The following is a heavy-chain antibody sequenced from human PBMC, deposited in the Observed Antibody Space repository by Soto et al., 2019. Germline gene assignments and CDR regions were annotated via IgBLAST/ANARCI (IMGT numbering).Heavy chain of an antibody. V-gene: IGHV4-31*03. J-gene: IGHJ6*02. CDR1: GGSISSGGYY. CDR2: IYYSGST. Sequence: SETLSLTCTVSGGSISSGGYYWSWIRQHPGKGLEWIGYIYYSGSTYYNPSLKSRVTISVDTSKNQFSLKLSPVTAADTAVYYCARGTEGDYYYGMDVWGQGTTVTVSS. CDR3: ARGTEGDYYYGMDV. D-gene: IGHD3-16*01.